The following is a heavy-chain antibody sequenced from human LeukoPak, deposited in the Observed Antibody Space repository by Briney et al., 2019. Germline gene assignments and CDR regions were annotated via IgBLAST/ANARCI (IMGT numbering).Heavy chain of an antibody. D-gene: IGHD3-10*01. J-gene: IGHJ4*02. CDR2: FNHNWGA. Sequence: SETLSLTCTVSAGSISSSSYYWGWIRQPPGKGLEWIGEFNHNWGAKYNPSLKSRVTISVDTSKNHLSLSLNSVTAADTAVYYCAASLWFGIYPDYWGQGSLVTVSS. V-gene: IGHV4-39*07. CDR1: AGSISSSSYY. CDR3: AASLWFGIYPDY.